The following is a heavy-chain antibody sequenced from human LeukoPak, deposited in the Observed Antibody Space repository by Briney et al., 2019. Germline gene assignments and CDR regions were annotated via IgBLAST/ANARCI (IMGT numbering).Heavy chain of an antibody. V-gene: IGHV4-34*01. Sequence: PSETLSLTCAVYGGSFSGYYWSWIRQPPGKGLEWIGEINHSGSTNYSPSLKSRVTISVDTSKSQFSLNLSSVTAADTAVYYCARGAAGLSVGYWGQGTLVTVSS. CDR1: GGSFSGYY. J-gene: IGHJ4*02. D-gene: IGHD6-13*01. CDR3: ARGAAGLSVGY. CDR2: INHSGST.